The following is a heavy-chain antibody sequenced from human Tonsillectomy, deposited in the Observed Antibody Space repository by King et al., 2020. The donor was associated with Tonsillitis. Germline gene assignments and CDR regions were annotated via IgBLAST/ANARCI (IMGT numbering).Heavy chain of an antibody. J-gene: IGHJ4*02. D-gene: IGHD5-24*01. CDR1: GGSISSSSYY. CDR2: IYYSGNT. V-gene: IGHV4-39*01. Sequence: QLQLQESGPGLVKPSETLSLTCSVSGGSISSSSYYWGWIRQPPGKGLEWIGNIYYSGNTYYNPSLKSRVTISVDTSKNQFSLKLNSVTAADTAVYYCARLEMATIVGFDCWGQGTLVTVSS. CDR3: ARLEMATIVGFDC.